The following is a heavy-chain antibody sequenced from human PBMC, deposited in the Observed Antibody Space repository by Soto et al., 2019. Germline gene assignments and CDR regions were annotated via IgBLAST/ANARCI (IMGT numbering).Heavy chain of an antibody. D-gene: IGHD2-2*02. CDR2: IYYSGST. CDR1: GGSISSYY. CDR3: ARERPERVPASIDEDYYYYMDV. V-gene: IGHV4-59*01. Sequence: SETLSLTCTVSGGSISSYYWSWIRQPPGKGLEWIGYIYYSGSTNYNPSLKSRVTISVDTSKNQFSLNLSSVTAADTAVYYCARERPERVPASIDEDYYYYMDVWGKGTTVTVSS. J-gene: IGHJ6*03.